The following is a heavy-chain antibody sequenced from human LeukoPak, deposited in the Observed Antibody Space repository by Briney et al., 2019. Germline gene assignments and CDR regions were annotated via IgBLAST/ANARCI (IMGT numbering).Heavy chain of an antibody. D-gene: IGHD2-2*03. CDR1: GYTLTELS. Sequence: ASVKVSCKVSGYTLTELSMHWVRQAPGKGLEWMGGFDPEDGETIYAQKFQGRVTMTEDTTTDTAYMELSSLRSEDTAVYYCAREFGYCSSTSCYAPDYWGQGTLVTVSS. J-gene: IGHJ4*02. CDR2: FDPEDGET. CDR3: AREFGYCSSTSCYAPDY. V-gene: IGHV1-24*01.